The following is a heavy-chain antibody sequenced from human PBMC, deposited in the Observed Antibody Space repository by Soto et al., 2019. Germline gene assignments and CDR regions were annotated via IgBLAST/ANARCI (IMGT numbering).Heavy chain of an antibody. D-gene: IGHD3-3*01. CDR3: ARGAAGGFLEWLPLDV. J-gene: IGHJ6*02. CDR2: IYPGDSDT. Sequence: GESLKISCKGSGYSFTSYWIGWVRQMPGKGLEWMGIIYPGDSDTRYSPSFQGQVTISADKSISTAYLQWSSLKASDTAMYYCARGAAGGFLEWLPLDVWGQGTTVTVSS. CDR1: GYSFTSYW. V-gene: IGHV5-51*01.